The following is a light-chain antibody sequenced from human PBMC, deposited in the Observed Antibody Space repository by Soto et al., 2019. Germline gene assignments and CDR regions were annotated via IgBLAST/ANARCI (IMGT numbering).Light chain of an antibody. CDR2: KAS. Sequence: DIQMTQSPSSLSASLGDRVTITCRASQSIRTWLAWYQQKPGKAPKXLIYKASRLESGVPSRFSGSGSGTECTVTISSLQPEDVATYYCQQFNSYPWTFGQGTKVDI. CDR3: QQFNSYPWT. V-gene: IGKV1-5*03. CDR1: QSIRTW. J-gene: IGKJ1*01.